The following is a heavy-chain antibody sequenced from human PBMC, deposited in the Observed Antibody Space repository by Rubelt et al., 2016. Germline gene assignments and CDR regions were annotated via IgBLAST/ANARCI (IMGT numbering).Heavy chain of an antibody. CDR1: GYTFTSHY. CDR3: ARGVGTAFDP. D-gene: IGHD1-1*01. Sequence: QVQLVQSGAEVKKPGASVKVSCKASGYTFTSHYMHWVRQAPGQGLEWMGRINPNSGGTNYAQKFSGRVTMTRETAISTAYMELSRLRSDDTAVYYCARGVGTAFDPWGQGTLVTVSS. CDR2: INPNSGGT. V-gene: IGHV1-2*06. J-gene: IGHJ5*02.